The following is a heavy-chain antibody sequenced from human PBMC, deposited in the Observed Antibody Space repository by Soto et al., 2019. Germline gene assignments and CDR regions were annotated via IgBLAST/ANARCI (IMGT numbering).Heavy chain of an antibody. D-gene: IGHD5-12*01. J-gene: IGHJ6*02. CDR2: ISYDGSNK. CDR3: AKEYRGYDLGGLFPAYYYYGMDV. Sequence: QVQLVESGGGVVQPGRSLRLSCAASGFTFSSYGMHWVRQAPGKGLEWVAVISYDGSNKYYADSVKGRFTISRDNSKNTLYLQMNSLRAEDTAVYYCAKEYRGYDLGGLFPAYYYYGMDVWGQGTTVTVSS. V-gene: IGHV3-30*18. CDR1: GFTFSSYG.